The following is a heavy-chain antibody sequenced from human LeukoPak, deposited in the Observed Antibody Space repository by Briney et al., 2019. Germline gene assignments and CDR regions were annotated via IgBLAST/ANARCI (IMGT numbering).Heavy chain of an antibody. CDR2: IYYSGST. Sequence: SETLSLTCTVSGGSISSSNYYWGWIRQPXXKGLEWIGSIYYSGSTYYNPSLQSRVTISVDTSKNQFSLKLSSVTAADTAVYYCARHGYAYGSGSYFDSCGQGTLVTVSS. D-gene: IGHD3-10*01. J-gene: IGHJ4*02. CDR1: GGSISSSNYY. V-gene: IGHV4-39*01. CDR3: ARHGYAYGSGSYFDS.